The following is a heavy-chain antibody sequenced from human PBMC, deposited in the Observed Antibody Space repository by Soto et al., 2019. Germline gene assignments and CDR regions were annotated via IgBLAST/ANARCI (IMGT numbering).Heavy chain of an antibody. Sequence: GGSLRLSCAASGFTFSSYWMHWVRQAPGKGLMWISRLNSGGTTANYAVSVSGRFTISRDNAKNTLYLQLNSLSDEDTAVYYCARGVPGYSAVDVWGQGTTVTVSS. V-gene: IGHV3-74*01. CDR2: LNSGGTTA. CDR1: GFTFSSYW. CDR3: ARGVPGYSAVDV. J-gene: IGHJ6*02.